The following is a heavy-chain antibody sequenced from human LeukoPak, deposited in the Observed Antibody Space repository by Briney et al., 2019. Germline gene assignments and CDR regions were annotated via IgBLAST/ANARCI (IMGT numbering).Heavy chain of an antibody. V-gene: IGHV3-21*01. D-gene: IGHD2-15*01. J-gene: IGHJ4*02. CDR2: ISASGSHI. CDR1: GFTFSRYS. Sequence: KSGGSLRLSCAASGFTFSRYSMNWVRQPPGKGLEWVSSISASGSHIYYADSVKGRFSISRDSARNSVYVQMSSLRAEDTAVYYCASGPQFCSGGSCFGYYFDYWGQGALVTVSS. CDR3: ASGPQFCSGGSCFGYYFDY.